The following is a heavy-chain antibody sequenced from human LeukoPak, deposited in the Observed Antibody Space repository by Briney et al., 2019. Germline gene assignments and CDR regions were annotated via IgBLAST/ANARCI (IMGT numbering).Heavy chain of an antibody. CDR3: ARLGIVASGPNWFDP. Sequence: GGSLRLSCAASGFTFSTLWMSWLRQAPGRGLEWVANINQDESAKYYLNSVEGRFTVSRDNGKNTLYLQMNSLRDEDTAVYYCARLGIVASGPNWFDPWGQGTLVTVSS. D-gene: IGHD2-21*01. CDR1: GFTFSTLW. V-gene: IGHV3-7*01. CDR2: INQDESAK. J-gene: IGHJ5*02.